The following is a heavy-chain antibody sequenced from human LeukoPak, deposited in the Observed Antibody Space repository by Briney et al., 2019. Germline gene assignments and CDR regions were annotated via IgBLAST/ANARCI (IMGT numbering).Heavy chain of an antibody. CDR1: GGSFSGYY. D-gene: IGHD5-18*01. Sequence: SETLSLTCAVYGGSFSGYYWSWIRQPPGKGLEWIGEINHSGSTNYNPSLKSRATISVDTSKNQFSLKLSSVTAADTAVYYCARGRGGYSYGQVDYWGQGTLVTVSS. CDR3: ARGRGGYSYGQVDY. J-gene: IGHJ4*02. V-gene: IGHV4-34*01. CDR2: INHSGST.